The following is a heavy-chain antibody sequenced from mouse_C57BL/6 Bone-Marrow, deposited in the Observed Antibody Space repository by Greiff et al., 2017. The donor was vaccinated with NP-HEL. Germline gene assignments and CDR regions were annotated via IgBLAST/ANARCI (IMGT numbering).Heavy chain of an antibody. CDR2: IHPNSGST. J-gene: IGHJ2*01. Sequence: QVQLQQPGAELVKPGASVTLSCKASGYTFTSYWMHWVKQRPGQGLEWIGMIHPNSGSTNYNEKFKSKATLTVDKSSSTAYMQLSSLTSEDSAVYYCAHYYGSSYFDYWGQGTTLTVSS. D-gene: IGHD1-1*01. CDR1: GYTFTSYW. CDR3: AHYYGSSYFDY. V-gene: IGHV1-64*01.